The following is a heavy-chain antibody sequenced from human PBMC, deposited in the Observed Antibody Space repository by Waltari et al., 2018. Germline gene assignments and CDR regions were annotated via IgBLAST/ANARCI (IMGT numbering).Heavy chain of an antibody. CDR2: IIPIFGTA. CDR1: GGTFSSYA. V-gene: IGHV1-69*13. Sequence: QVQLVQSGAEVKKPGSSVKVSCKASGGTFSSYAISWVRQAPGQGLDWMGGIIPIFGTANYAQKFQGRVTITADESTSTAYMELSSLRSEDTAVYYCASLDGDYKIGLDYYYYYGMDVWGQGTTVTVSS. D-gene: IGHD4-17*01. J-gene: IGHJ6*02. CDR3: ASLDGDYKIGLDYYYYYGMDV.